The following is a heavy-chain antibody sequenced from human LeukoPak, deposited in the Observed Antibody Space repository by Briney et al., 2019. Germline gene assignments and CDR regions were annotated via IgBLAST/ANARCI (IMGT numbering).Heavy chain of an antibody. J-gene: IGHJ6*02. V-gene: IGHV1-18*01. CDR2: ISDYNWKK. CDR1: GNPFPYYG. Sequence: KAPWSAPGNPFPYYGNSWGRPAPGQGVEGSGLISDYNWKKKFGQKLQGRVTMTPDTSTRTAYTELRRLRCGDTAVYYCGREGYCYDSSGYFVPAGMDVWGQGTTVTVSS. D-gene: IGHD3-22*01. CDR3: GREGYCYDSSGYFVPAGMDV.